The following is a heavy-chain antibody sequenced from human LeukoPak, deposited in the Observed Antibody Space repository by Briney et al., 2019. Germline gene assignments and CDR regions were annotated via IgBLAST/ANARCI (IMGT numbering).Heavy chain of an antibody. Sequence: SETLSLTCTVSGGSISSSSYYWGWIRQPPGRGLEWIGSIYYSGSTYYNPSLKSRVTISVDTSKNQFSLKLSSVTAADTAVYYCAKAGYDMLNWFDPWGQGTLVTVSS. CDR2: IYYSGST. J-gene: IGHJ5*02. V-gene: IGHV4-39*07. CDR3: AKAGYDMLNWFDP. D-gene: IGHD3-9*01. CDR1: GGSISSSSYY.